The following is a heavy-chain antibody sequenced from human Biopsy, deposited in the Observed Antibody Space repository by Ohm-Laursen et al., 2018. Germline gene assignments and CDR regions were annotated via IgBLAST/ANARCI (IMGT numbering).Heavy chain of an antibody. CDR1: GYTFTDYS. J-gene: IGHJ3*02. CDR3: ARDRMVTIITLVRADTFDI. D-gene: IGHD3-10*01. V-gene: IGHV1-2*02. CDR2: VNPNSGAT. Sequence: ASVKVSCKASGYTFTDYSLHWVRQAPGQGLEWMGWVNPNSGATNYAQKFQGRVTMTSDTSISTAYIELRRLISDDTAVYICARDRMVTIITLVRADTFDIWGQGTLVSVSS.